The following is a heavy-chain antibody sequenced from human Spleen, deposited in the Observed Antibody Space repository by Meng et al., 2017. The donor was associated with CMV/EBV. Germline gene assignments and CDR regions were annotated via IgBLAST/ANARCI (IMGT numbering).Heavy chain of an antibody. V-gene: IGHV3-74*01. D-gene: IGHD3-3*01. CDR1: GFTFSSYW. CDR2: INSDGSST. J-gene: IGHJ4*02. Sequence: AASGFTFSSYWMHWVRQAPGKGLVWVSRINSDGSSTSYADSVKGRFTISRDNAKNTLYLQMNSLRAEDTAVYYCARVNFWSGYHGDYWGQGTLVTVSS. CDR3: ARVNFWSGYHGDY.